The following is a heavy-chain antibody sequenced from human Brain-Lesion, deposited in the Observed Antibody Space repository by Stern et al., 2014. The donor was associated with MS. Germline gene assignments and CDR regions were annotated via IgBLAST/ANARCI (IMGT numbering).Heavy chain of an antibody. CDR3: AKNPGGFTID. CDR1: GFTFSSYD. D-gene: IGHD3-3*01. Sequence: VQLVEPGGGVVQPWRSRRLSCAASGFTFSSYDLHWVRLGPGTGLEWVASISYDGSNKYYADSVKGRFTISRDNSKNTLFLQMNSLRTEDTAVYYCAKNPGGFTIDWGQGTLVTVSS. J-gene: IGHJ4*02. CDR2: ISYDGSNK. V-gene: IGHV3-30*18.